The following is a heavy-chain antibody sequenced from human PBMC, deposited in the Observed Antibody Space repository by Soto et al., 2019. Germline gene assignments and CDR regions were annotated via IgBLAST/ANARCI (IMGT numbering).Heavy chain of an antibody. CDR2: INTSGSSA. J-gene: IGHJ4*02. V-gene: IGHV1-46*01. CDR1: GYTFTNTY. CDR3: ARAGEGGIDH. D-gene: IGHD1-26*01. Sequence: QVQLVQSGAEVKNPGASVRVSCKASGYTFTNTYMHWVRQAPGQGLEWMAIINTSGSSASQAQKFQGRVTMTTDTSTSTVYMELNKLRSDDAAVYYCARAGEGGIDHWGQGTLVTVSS.